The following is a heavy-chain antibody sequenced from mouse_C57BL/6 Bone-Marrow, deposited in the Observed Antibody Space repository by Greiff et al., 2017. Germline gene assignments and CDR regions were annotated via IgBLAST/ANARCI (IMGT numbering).Heavy chain of an antibody. V-gene: IGHV5-17*01. D-gene: IGHD1-1*01. CDR2: ISSGSSTI. Sequence: EVKLQESGGGLVKPGGSLKLSCAASGFTFSDYGMHWVRQAPEKGLEWVAYISSGSSTIYYADTVKGRFTISRDNAKNTLFLQMTSLRSEDTAMYYCASSYYYGSSCDYWGQGTTLTVSS. J-gene: IGHJ2*01. CDR1: GFTFSDYG. CDR3: ASSYYYGSSCDY.